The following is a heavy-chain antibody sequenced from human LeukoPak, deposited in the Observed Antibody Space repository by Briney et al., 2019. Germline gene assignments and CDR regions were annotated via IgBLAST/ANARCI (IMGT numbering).Heavy chain of an antibody. J-gene: IGHJ4*02. V-gene: IGHV3-74*01. CDR1: GFTFSNYW. CDR2: IKSDGRT. D-gene: IGHD3-22*01. Sequence: PGGSLRLSCAAAGFTFSNYWMHWVRQAPGKGLVWVSRIKSDGRTNYADSVKGRFTISRDNAKNTVSLQMNSLRAEDTAVYYCARDLPDYYDSSGLRGDWGQGTLVTVSS. CDR3: ARDLPDYYDSSGLRGD.